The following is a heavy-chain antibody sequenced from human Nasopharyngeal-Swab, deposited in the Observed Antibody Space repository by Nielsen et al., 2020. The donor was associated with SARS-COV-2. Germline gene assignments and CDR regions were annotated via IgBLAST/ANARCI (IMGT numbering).Heavy chain of an antibody. CDR2: ITWNSGNK. V-gene: IGHV3-9*01. J-gene: IGHJ4*02. CDR3: AKARRTDTYGFECFDH. CDR1: GFTFSDYY. D-gene: IGHD5-18*01. Sequence: SLKISCAASGFTFSDYYMSWIRQAPGKGLEWVSGITWNSGNKGYAESVQGRFTISRDNARNSLYLQMDSLRAEDTALYYCAKARRTDTYGFECFDHWGQGTLVTVSS.